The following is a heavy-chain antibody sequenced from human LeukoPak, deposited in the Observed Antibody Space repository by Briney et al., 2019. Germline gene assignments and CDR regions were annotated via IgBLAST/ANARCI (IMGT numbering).Heavy chain of an antibody. D-gene: IGHD3-10*01. V-gene: IGHV1-46*01. J-gene: IGHJ4*02. Sequence: ASVKVSCKASGYTFTIYYMHWVRQAPGQGLEWMGIINPSGGSTTYAQKFQGRVTMTRDMSTSTVHMDLSSLTSEDTAVYYCATSVGTEDFDYWGQGTLVTVSS. CDR1: GYTFTIYY. CDR3: ATSVGTEDFDY. CDR2: INPSGGST.